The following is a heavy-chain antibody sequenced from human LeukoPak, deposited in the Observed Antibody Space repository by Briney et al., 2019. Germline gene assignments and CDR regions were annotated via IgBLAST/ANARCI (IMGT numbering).Heavy chain of an antibody. CDR3: ARDSESYYDRYYYYGMDV. J-gene: IGHJ6*02. D-gene: IGHD1-26*01. CDR2: IIPIFGTA. Sequence: SVKVSCKASGGTFSSYAISWVRQAPGQGLEWMGGIIPIFGTANYAQKFQGRVTITADESTSTAYMELSSLRSEDTAVYYCARDSESYYDRYYYYGMDVWGQGTTVIVSS. V-gene: IGHV1-69*13. CDR1: GGTFSSYA.